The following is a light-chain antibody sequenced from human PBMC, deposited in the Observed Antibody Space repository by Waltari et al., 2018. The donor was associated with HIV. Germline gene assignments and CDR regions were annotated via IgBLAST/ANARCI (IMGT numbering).Light chain of an antibody. J-gene: IGLJ3*02. Sequence: SALTQPASVSGSPGQSITISCPGPASAMTTFNFFSWYQQSPGSAPKLIIFEVYFRPSGVSDRFSGSKSGDTASLTISALRAEDEGDYFCSSYSTRGFVLFGGGTKVTVL. CDR1: ASAMTTFNF. CDR3: SSYSTRGFVL. V-gene: IGLV2-14*01. CDR2: EVY.